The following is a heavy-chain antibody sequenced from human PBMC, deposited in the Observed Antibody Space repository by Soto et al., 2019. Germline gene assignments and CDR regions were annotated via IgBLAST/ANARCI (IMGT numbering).Heavy chain of an antibody. Sequence: QLHLVQSGAVVKKPGASVTVSCSASGYPVTAYYMHWVRQAPGRGLEWMGGINPATGAAKYPQTFRGGVPMTRDTSTSKVFMELSGLTSEDTAVFYCARGGGVGVAGSAAFDMWGQGTLVTVSS. V-gene: IGHV1-2*02. CDR3: ARGGGVGVAGSAAFDM. CDR2: INPATGAA. D-gene: IGHD3-3*01. CDR1: GYPVTAYY. J-gene: IGHJ3*02.